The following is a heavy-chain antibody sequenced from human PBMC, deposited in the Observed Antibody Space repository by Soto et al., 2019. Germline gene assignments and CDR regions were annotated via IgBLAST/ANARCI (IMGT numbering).Heavy chain of an antibody. CDR1: GFTFKIYA. Sequence: AGGALRLSRAASGFTFKIYALSWVRPAPGKGAVWVSAISVSGGGTYYADSVDGRFTISRDNSKNTLYLQMNSLRAEDTAVYYCAKTTVTIDFYYYYYGMDVWGQGTTVTVSS. CDR3: AKTTVTIDFYYYYYGMDV. V-gene: IGHV3-23*01. J-gene: IGHJ6*02. CDR2: ISVSGGGT. D-gene: IGHD4-17*01.